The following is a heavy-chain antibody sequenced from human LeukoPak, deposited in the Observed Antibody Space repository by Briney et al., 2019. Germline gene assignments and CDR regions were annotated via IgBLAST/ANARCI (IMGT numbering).Heavy chain of an antibody. D-gene: IGHD6-13*01. CDR2: MNPKCGNT. CDR3: ARSQQLVLDNWFDP. V-gene: IGHV1-8*03. Sequence: ASVTVSYKASGYTFPNYDINWVRQATGQGLEWMGWMNPKCGNTGYAHKFQGRITITRNTTISTAYMELSSLRSEDTAVYYCARSQQLVLDNWFDPWGQGTLVTVSS. CDR1: GYTFPNYD. J-gene: IGHJ5*02.